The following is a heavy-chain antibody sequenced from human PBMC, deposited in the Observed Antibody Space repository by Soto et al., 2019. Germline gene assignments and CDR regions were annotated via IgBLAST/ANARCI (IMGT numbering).Heavy chain of an antibody. CDR1: GYTFTSYD. CDR2: MNPNSGNT. Sequence: ASVKVSCEASGYTFTSYDINWVRQATGQGLEWMGWMNPNSGNTGYAQKFQGRVTMTRNTSISTAYMELSSLRSEDTAVYYCARAGDIVLVPAALYYYYYGMDVWGQGTTVTVSS. D-gene: IGHD2-2*01. J-gene: IGHJ6*02. CDR3: ARAGDIVLVPAALYYYYYGMDV. V-gene: IGHV1-8*01.